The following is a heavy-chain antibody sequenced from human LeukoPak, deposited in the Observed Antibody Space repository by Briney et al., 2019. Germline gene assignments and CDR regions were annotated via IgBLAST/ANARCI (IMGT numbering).Heavy chain of an antibody. CDR1: GFTFSSYA. V-gene: IGHV3-23*01. Sequence: GGSLRLSCAASGFTFSSYAMSWVRQAPGKGLEWVSVISGSGSSTYYADSVKGRFTISRDNSRNTLYPQMNSLRAEDTAVYYCAKSSFGDLVAATNGYWGQGTLVTVSS. J-gene: IGHJ4*02. D-gene: IGHD2-15*01. CDR3: AKSSFGDLVAATNGY. CDR2: ISGSGSST.